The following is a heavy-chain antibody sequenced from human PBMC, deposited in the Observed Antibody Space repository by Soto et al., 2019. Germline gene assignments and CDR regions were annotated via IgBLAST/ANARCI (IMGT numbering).Heavy chain of an antibody. Sequence: GGSLRLSCAASGFTFSSYGMHWVRQAPGKGLEWVAVISYDGSNKYYADSVKGRSTISRDNSKNTLYLQMNSLRAEDTAVYYCEKGASSDFDYWGQGTLVTVSS. V-gene: IGHV3-30*18. CDR2: ISYDGSNK. D-gene: IGHD6-25*01. CDR3: EKGASSDFDY. J-gene: IGHJ4*02. CDR1: GFTFSSYG.